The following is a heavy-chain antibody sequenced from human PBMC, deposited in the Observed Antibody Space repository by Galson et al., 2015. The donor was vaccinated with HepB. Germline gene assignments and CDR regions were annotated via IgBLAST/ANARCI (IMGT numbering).Heavy chain of an antibody. V-gene: IGHV3-30*04. CDR3: ARDPDGYNYYFDY. CDR1: GFTFSSYA. D-gene: IGHD5-24*01. J-gene: IGHJ4*02. Sequence: SLRLSCAASGFTFSSYAMHWVHQAPGKGLEWVAIISYDESNKYYADSVKGRFTISRDNSQNTLFLRMNSLRAEDTAVYYCARDPDGYNYYFDYWGQGTLVTVSS. CDR2: ISYDESNK.